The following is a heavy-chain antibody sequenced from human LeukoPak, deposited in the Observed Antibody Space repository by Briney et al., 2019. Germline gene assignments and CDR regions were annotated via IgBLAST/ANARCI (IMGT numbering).Heavy chain of an antibody. D-gene: IGHD3-22*01. J-gene: IGHJ1*01. Sequence: SETLSLTCTVSGGSISSYYWSWIRQPAGKGLEWIGRIYTSGSTNYNPSLKSRVTMSVDTSKNQFSLKLSSVTAADTAAYYCASIAYYYDSSGYYSGWYFQHWGQGTLVTVSS. CDR1: GGSISSYY. V-gene: IGHV4-4*07. CDR3: ASIAYYYDSSGYYSGWYFQH. CDR2: IYTSGST.